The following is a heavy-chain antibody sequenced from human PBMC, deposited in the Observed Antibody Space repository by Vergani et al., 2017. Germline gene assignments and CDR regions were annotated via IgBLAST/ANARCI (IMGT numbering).Heavy chain of an antibody. Sequence: QVQLVESGGGVVQPGRSLRLSCAASGFTFSSYGMHWVRQAPGKGLEWVSVIYSGGSTYYADSVKGRFTISRDNSKNTLYLQMNSLRAEDTAVYYCAWAVRQLVSGFDYWGQGTLVTVSS. D-gene: IGHD6-13*01. CDR1: GFTFSSYG. V-gene: IGHV3-NL1*01. CDR3: AWAVRQLVSGFDY. CDR2: IYSGGST. J-gene: IGHJ4*02.